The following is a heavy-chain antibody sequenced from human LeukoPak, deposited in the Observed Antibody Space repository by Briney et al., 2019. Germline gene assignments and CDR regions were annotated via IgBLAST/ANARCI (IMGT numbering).Heavy chain of an antibody. J-gene: IGHJ4*02. CDR1: GFTFSSYA. Sequence: GGSLRLSCSASGFTFSSYAMHWVRQAPGKGLEYGTAISSNGGSTYYADSVKGRFTISRDNSKNTLYLQMSSLRAEDTAVYYCVGYSSSPLDYWGQGTLVTVSS. V-gene: IGHV3-64D*06. CDR3: VGYSSSPLDY. D-gene: IGHD6-13*01. CDR2: ISSNGGST.